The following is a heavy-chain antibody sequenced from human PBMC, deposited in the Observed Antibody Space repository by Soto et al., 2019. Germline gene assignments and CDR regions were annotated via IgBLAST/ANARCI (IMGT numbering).Heavy chain of an antibody. CDR2: FDPEDGET. V-gene: IGHV1-24*01. CDR3: ATVGSSSSWSNFDY. CDR1: GYTLTELS. Sequence: ASVKVSCKVSGYTLTELSMHWVRQAPGKGLEWMGGFDPEDGETIYAQKFQGRVTMTEDTSTDTAYMELSSLRSEDTAVYYCATVGSSSSWSNFDYWGQRTLVTVSS. D-gene: IGHD6-13*01. J-gene: IGHJ4*02.